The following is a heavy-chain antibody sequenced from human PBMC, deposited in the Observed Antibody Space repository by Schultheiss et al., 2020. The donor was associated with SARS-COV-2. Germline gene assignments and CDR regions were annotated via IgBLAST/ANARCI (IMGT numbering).Heavy chain of an antibody. CDR3: ASRSSYYDSSGYLGQRIYYFDY. CDR1: GGSFSGYY. J-gene: IGHJ4*02. CDR2: INHSGST. D-gene: IGHD3-22*01. Sequence: SQTLSLTCAVYGGSFSGYYWSWIRQPPGKGLEWIGEINHSGSTNYNPSLKSRVTISVDTSKNQFSLKLSSVTAADTAVYYCASRSSYYDSSGYLGQRIYYFDYWGQGTLVTVSS. V-gene: IGHV4-34*01.